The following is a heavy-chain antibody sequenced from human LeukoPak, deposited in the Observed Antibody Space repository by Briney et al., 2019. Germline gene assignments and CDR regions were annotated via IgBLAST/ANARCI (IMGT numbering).Heavy chain of an antibody. CDR2: ITSDGGTS. D-gene: IGHD3-10*01. V-gene: IGHV3-64D*06. CDR1: GFIFSSSA. J-gene: IGHJ4*02. CDR3: VKDLAGSGDY. Sequence: PGGSLRLSCSASGFIFSSSAMHWVRQASGNGLEYVSSITSDGGTSYYADSVRGRFTVSRDNSKDTLYLQMTSLRPEDTAVYYSVKDLAGSGDYWGQGTLVTVSS.